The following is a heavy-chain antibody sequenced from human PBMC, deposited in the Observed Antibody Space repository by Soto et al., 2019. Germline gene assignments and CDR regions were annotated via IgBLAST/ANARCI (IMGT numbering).Heavy chain of an antibody. J-gene: IGHJ4*02. CDR1: GGSFSGYY. CDR2: INHSGST. D-gene: IGHD2-15*01. CDR3: ARVLAAAGTRYFDY. V-gene: IGHV4-34*01. Sequence: QVQLQQWGAGLLKPSETLSLTCAVYGGSFSGYYWSWIRQPPGKGLEWIGEINHSGSTNYNPSLKSRVAPSVDTPKNQFSLKLSTVPAADTAVYYCARVLAAAGTRYFDYWGQGTLVTVSS.